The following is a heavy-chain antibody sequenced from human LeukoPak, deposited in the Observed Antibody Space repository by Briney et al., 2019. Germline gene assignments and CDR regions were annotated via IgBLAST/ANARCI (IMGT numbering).Heavy chain of an antibody. D-gene: IGHD5-24*01. Sequence: SETLSLTCTVSGGSISSYYWSWIRQPAGKGLEWIGRIYTSGSTNYNPSLKSRVTMSVDTSENQFSLKLSSVTAADTAVYYCARWGRDGYKYYYYYMDVWGKGTTVTVSS. J-gene: IGHJ6*03. CDR1: GGSISSYY. CDR2: IYTSGST. CDR3: ARWGRDGYKYYYYYMDV. V-gene: IGHV4-4*07.